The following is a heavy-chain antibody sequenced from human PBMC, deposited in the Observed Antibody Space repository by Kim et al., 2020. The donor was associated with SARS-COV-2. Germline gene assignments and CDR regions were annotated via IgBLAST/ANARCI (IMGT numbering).Heavy chain of an antibody. J-gene: IGHJ4*02. CDR1: GGSISSYY. D-gene: IGHD2-21*02. V-gene: IGHV4-59*08. CDR3: ARRRCGPYCGDCCNFDY. CDR2: IYYSGST. Sequence: SETLSLTCTVSGGSISSYYWSWIRQPPGKGLEWIGYIYYSGSTNYNPSLKSRVTISVDTSKNQFSLKLSSVTAADTAVYYCARRRCGPYCGDCCNFDYWGQGTLVTVSS.